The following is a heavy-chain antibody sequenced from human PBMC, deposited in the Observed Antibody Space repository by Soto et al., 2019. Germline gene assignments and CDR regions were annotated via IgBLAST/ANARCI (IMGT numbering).Heavy chain of an antibody. V-gene: IGHV3-30*18. CDR1: GFTFSSYA. D-gene: IGHD3-3*01. Sequence: QVQLVQSGGGVVQPGGSLRLSCAASGFTFSSYAIHWVRQAPGKGLEWVADVSFDGSHKTYAVPVRGRFTISSDNSKKTVYLQMNSLRAEDTALYYCAKLGDAVSGYFDFWGQGTQVAVSS. J-gene: IGHJ5*01. CDR2: VSFDGSHK. CDR3: AKLGDAVSGYFDF.